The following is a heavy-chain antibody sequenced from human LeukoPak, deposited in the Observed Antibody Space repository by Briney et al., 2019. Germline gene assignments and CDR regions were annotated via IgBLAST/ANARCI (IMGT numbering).Heavy chain of an antibody. CDR1: GFTFSSYW. Sequence: GGSLRLSCVASGFTFSSYWMSWVRQAPGKGLEWVANIKQDGSEKHYVDSVKGRFTISRDNADNSLHLQMNNLGAEDTAVYYCGRAMDVWGQGTTVIVSS. CDR3: GRAMDV. V-gene: IGHV3-7*04. J-gene: IGHJ6*02. CDR2: IKQDGSEK.